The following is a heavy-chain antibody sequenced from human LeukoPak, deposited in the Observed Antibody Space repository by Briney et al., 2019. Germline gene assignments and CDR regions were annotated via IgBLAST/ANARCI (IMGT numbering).Heavy chain of an antibody. Sequence: ESLKIPCWASGYSFTSYWISWGRQIPGNGLEWMVIIYPGDSDTRYSPSFQGQVNISADKSISTAYLQWSSLKASDTAMYYCARHLDYYDSSGYHDYFDYWGQGTLVTVSS. J-gene: IGHJ4*02. CDR3: ARHLDYYDSSGYHDYFDY. CDR1: GYSFTSYW. D-gene: IGHD3-22*01. V-gene: IGHV5-51*01. CDR2: IYPGDSDT.